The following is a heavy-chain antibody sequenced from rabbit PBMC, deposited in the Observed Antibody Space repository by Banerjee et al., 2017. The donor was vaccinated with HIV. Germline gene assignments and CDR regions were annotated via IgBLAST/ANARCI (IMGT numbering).Heavy chain of an antibody. Sequence: QEQLVESGGGLVQPEGSLTLTCTASGFSFSSGYDMCWVRQAPGKGLEWIACIYAVGSYTTYYASWAKGRFTISKTSSTTVTLQMTSLTAADTATYFCARDPAYAGYAIYGYAINLWGQGTLVTVS. CDR3: ARDPAYAGYAIYGYAINL. CDR2: IYAVGSYTT. D-gene: IGHD6-1*01. CDR1: GFSFSSGYD. J-gene: IGHJ4*01. V-gene: IGHV1S45*01.